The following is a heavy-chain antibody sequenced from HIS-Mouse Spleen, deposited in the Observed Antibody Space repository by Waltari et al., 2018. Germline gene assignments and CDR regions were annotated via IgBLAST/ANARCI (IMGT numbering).Heavy chain of an antibody. J-gene: IGHJ2*01. Sequence: QLQLQESGPGLVKPSETLSLTCTVAGCSISSSSSYSGWIRQPPGKGLEWIGSIYYSGSTYYNPSLKSRVTISVDTSKNQFSLKLSSVTAADTAVYYCAREIPYSSSWYDWYFDLWGRGTLVTVSS. D-gene: IGHD6-13*01. CDR3: AREIPYSSSWYDWYFDL. CDR1: GCSISSSSSY. CDR2: IYYSGST. V-gene: IGHV4-39*07.